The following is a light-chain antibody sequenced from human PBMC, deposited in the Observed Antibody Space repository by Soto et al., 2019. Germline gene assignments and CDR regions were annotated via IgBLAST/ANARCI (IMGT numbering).Light chain of an antibody. J-gene: IGKJ1*01. CDR2: KAS. CDR1: QSINSW. Sequence: DIQMTQSPSTLSASVGDRVTIACRASQSINSWLAWFQQKPGKAPKLLIYKASNLESGVPSRFSGSGSGTEFTLTISSLQPDDFATYYCQQYNDYFWTFGQGTKVDIK. CDR3: QQYNDYFWT. V-gene: IGKV1-5*03.